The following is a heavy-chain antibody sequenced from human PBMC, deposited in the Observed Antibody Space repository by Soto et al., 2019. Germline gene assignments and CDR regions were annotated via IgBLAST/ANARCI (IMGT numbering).Heavy chain of an antibody. CDR2: ISYDGSNK. D-gene: IGHD3-3*01. Sequence: QVQLVESGGGVVQPGRSLRLSCAASGFTFSSYGMHWVRQAPGKGLEWVAVISYDGSNKYYADSVKGRFTIFRDNSKNTLYLQMNSLRAEDTAVYYCAKDRGYDFWSGYYPPDGMDVWGQGTTVTVSS. CDR3: AKDRGYDFWSGYYPPDGMDV. J-gene: IGHJ6*02. V-gene: IGHV3-30*18. CDR1: GFTFSSYG.